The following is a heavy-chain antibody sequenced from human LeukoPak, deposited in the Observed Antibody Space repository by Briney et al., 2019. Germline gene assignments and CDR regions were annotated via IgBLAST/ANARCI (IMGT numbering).Heavy chain of an antibody. J-gene: IGHJ4*02. V-gene: IGHV3-7*01. CDR2: IKQDGSEK. CDR1: GFTVSSNY. Sequence: GGSLRLSCAASGFTVSSNYMSWVRQAPGKGLEWVANIKQDGSEKYYVDSVKGRFTISRDNAKNSLYLQMNSLRAEDTAVYYCASGRLDYWGQGTLVTVSS. D-gene: IGHD2-15*01. CDR3: ASGRLDY.